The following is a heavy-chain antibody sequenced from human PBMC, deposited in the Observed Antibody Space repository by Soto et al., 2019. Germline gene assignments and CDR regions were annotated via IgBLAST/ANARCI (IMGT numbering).Heavy chain of an antibody. CDR1: GGSFSGYY. J-gene: IGHJ5*02. V-gene: IGHV4-34*01. CDR2: INHSGRT. D-gene: IGHD6-6*01. CDR3: ARRSSSSLGSLFDP. Sequence: SETLSLTCAVNGGSFSGYYWSWIRQPPGKGLEWIGEINHSGRTNLNPSFTSRLSTSVDTSKNQFSLKLSSVTPKDTAVYYCARRSSSSLGSLFDPWGRGILVTVSS.